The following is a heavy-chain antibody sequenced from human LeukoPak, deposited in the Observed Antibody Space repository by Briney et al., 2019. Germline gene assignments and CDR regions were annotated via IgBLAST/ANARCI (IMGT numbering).Heavy chain of an antibody. Sequence: SETLSLTCAVYGGSFSGYYWSWIRQPPGKGLEWIGEINHSGSTNYNPSLKSRVTISVDTSKNQFSLKLSSVTAADTAVYYCARGRSGYSYGPRFDYWGQGTLVTVSP. V-gene: IGHV4-34*01. CDR2: INHSGST. CDR3: ARGRSGYSYGPRFDY. J-gene: IGHJ4*02. CDR1: GGSFSGYY. D-gene: IGHD5-18*01.